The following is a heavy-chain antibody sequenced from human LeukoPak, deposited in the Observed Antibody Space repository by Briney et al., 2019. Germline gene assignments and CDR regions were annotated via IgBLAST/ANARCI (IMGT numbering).Heavy chain of an antibody. CDR2: IGSSSSHI. V-gene: IGHV3-21*01. Sequence: GGSLRLSCAASGFTFRSYSMKWVRQAPGKGLEWVSSIGSSSSHIFYADSVKGRFTISRDNAKNSLYLQMNSLRAEDTAVYYCARDPLYTSSTYYWYFDLWGCGTLVTVSS. D-gene: IGHD6-13*01. CDR1: GFTFRSYS. J-gene: IGHJ2*01. CDR3: ARDPLYTSSTYYWYFDL.